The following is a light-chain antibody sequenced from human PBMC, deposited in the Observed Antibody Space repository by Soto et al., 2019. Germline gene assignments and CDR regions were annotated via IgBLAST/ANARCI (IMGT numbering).Light chain of an antibody. CDR2: GAS. Sequence: EIVLTQSPGTLSLSPGERATLSCRASKIFSSSYLAWYQQKPGQAPRLLIYGASSRATGIPDKFSGSGSGTDFTLTISRLEPEDFAVYYCQQYDISPLTFGGGTKVEIK. V-gene: IGKV3-20*01. J-gene: IGKJ4*01. CDR1: KIFSSSY. CDR3: QQYDISPLT.